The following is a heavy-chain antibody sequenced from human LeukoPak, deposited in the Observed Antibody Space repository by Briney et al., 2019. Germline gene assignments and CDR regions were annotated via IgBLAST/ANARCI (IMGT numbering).Heavy chain of an antibody. J-gene: IGHJ2*01. CDR1: GFTFSSYA. Sequence: GGSLRLSCAASGFTFSSYAMSRVRQAPGKGLEWVSAISGSGGSTYYADSVKGRFTISRDNSKNTLYLQMNSLRAEDTAVYYCAKGYCSGGSCPLVWYFDLWGRGTLVTVSS. D-gene: IGHD2-15*01. CDR2: ISGSGGST. CDR3: AKGYCSGGSCPLVWYFDL. V-gene: IGHV3-23*01.